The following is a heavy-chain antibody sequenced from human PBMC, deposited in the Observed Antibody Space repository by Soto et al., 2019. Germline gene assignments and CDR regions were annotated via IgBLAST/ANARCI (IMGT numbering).Heavy chain of an antibody. CDR2: IYYSGST. CDR1: GGSISSGDYY. Sequence: QVQLQESSPGLVKPSQTLSLTCTVSGGSISSGDYYWSWIRQPPGKGLEWIGYIYYSGSTYYNPSLKSRVTISVDTSKNQFSLKLSSVTAADTAVYYCASVGFGELLAHGMDVWGQGTTVTVSS. J-gene: IGHJ6*02. D-gene: IGHD3-10*01. CDR3: ASVGFGELLAHGMDV. V-gene: IGHV4-30-4*01.